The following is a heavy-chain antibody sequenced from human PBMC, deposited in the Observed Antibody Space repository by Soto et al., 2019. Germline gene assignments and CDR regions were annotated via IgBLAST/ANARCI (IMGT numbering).Heavy chain of an antibody. CDR1: GYTFTSNG. D-gene: IGHD2-2*01. CDR2: ISAYNGNT. Sequence: APVKVSCKASGYTFTSNGISWVRQAPGQGLEWMGWISAYNGNTNYAQKLQGRVTMTTDTSTSTAYMELSRLRSDDTAVYYCATSLRGYCSSTSCYADYYYGMDVWGQGTTVTVSS. J-gene: IGHJ6*02. V-gene: IGHV1-18*01. CDR3: ATSLRGYCSSTSCYADYYYGMDV.